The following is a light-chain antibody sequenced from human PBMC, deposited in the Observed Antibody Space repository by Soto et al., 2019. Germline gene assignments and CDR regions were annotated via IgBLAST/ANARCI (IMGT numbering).Light chain of an antibody. CDR2: AAS. J-gene: IGKJ4*01. V-gene: IGKV1-39*01. CDR1: QSISSY. CDR3: QQSYSTPIT. Sequence: DSQMRQSHYSLSASVGDRFTITCRASQSISSYLNWYQQKPGKAPKLLMYAASSLQSGVPTRFGGSGSGTDFTLTISSLQPEDFATYYCQQSYSTPITFGGGTKVDIK.